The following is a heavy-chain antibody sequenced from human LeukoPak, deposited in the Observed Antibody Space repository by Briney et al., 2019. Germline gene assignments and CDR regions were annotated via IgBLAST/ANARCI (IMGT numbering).Heavy chain of an antibody. Sequence: ASETLSLTCTVSGGSISSYYWSWIRQPAGKGLEWIGRIYTSGSTNYNPSLKSRVTMSVDTSKNQFSLKLSSVAAADTAVYYCARDKWFGEFDYWGQGTLVTVSS. CDR3: ARDKWFGEFDY. J-gene: IGHJ4*02. V-gene: IGHV4-4*07. D-gene: IGHD3-10*01. CDR2: IYTSGST. CDR1: GGSISSYY.